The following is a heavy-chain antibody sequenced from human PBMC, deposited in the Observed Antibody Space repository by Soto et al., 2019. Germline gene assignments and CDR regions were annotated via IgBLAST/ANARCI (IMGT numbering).Heavy chain of an antibody. J-gene: IGHJ3*02. D-gene: IGHD2-8*01. CDR1: GGSISSSSYY. CDR2: IYYSGST. CDR3: ARPNRQGVTMAFDI. Sequence: PSETLSLTCTVSGGSISSSSYYWGWIRQPPGKGLEWIGSIYYSGSTYYNPSLKSRGTISVDTSKNQFSLKLRSVTAADTAVYYCARPNRQGVTMAFDIWGQGTVVTVS. V-gene: IGHV4-39*01.